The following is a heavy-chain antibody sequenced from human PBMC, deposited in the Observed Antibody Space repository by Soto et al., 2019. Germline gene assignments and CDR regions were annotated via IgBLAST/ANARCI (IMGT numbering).Heavy chain of an antibody. J-gene: IGHJ4*02. CDR3: TTYDYIWGSYRDRWAY. CDR2: IKSETDGGTT. CDR1: GFIFSHSW. D-gene: IGHD3-16*02. Sequence: EVQLVESGGGLVKPGGSLRLSCAASGFIFSHSWMSWVRQVPGKGLEWVARIKSETDGGTTDYAAPVEGRFTISRDDSKNTLFLQMNSLKTEDTAVYYCTTYDYIWGSYRDRWAYWGQGTLVTVSS. V-gene: IGHV3-15*01.